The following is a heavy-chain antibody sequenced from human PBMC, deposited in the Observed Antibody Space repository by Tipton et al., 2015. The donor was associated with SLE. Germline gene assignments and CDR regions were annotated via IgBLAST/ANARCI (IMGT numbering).Heavy chain of an antibody. CDR2: MNPTHSNT. Sequence: QLVQSGPEVKKPGASVKLSCNASGYTFTDYNINWVRQAAGQGLEWMGWMNPTHSNTGYVQKFQGRVTMTMDTSISTAYMELNDLTSEDTAVYYCTRAKWEPDFWGQGTLVTVSS. CDR1: GYTFTDYN. V-gene: IGHV1-8*01. CDR3: TRAKWEPDF. J-gene: IGHJ4*02. D-gene: IGHD1-26*01.